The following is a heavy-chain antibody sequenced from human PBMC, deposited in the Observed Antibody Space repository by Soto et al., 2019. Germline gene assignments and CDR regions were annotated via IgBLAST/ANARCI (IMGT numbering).Heavy chain of an antibody. CDR3: ARDPSYYYYGMDV. J-gene: IGHJ6*01. V-gene: IGHV3-48*02. CDR2: ISSSSSTI. CDR1: GFTFSSYS. Sequence: VGSLRLSCASSGFTFSSYSMNWVRQSPGKGLEWVSYISSSSSTIYYADSVKGRFTISRDNAKNSLYLQMNSLRDEDTAVYYCARDPSYYYYGMDVWGQGTMVTVSS.